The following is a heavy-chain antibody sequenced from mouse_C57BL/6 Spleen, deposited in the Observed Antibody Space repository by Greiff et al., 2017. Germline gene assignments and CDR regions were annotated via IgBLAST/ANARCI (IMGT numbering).Heavy chain of an antibody. J-gene: IGHJ4*01. CDR2: IYPRNGST. CDR3: ARDSPGPSYAMDY. V-gene: IGHV1-78*01. D-gene: IGHD3-2*02. Sequence: QVQLQQSDAELVKPGASVKISCKASGYTFTDHSIPWVKQRPEQGLEWIGYIYPRNGSTKYNEKFKGKATLTADKSSSPAYMQLNSLTSEDSAVYFCARDSPGPSYAMDYWGQGASVTVSS. CDR1: GYTFTDHS.